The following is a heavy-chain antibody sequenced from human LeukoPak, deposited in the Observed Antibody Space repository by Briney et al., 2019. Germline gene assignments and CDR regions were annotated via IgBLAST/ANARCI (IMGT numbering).Heavy chain of an antibody. Sequence: PSETLSLTCTVSGGSISSGGYYWSWIRQHPGKGLEWIGYIYYSGSTYYNPSPKSRVTTSVDTSKNQFSLKLSSVTAADTAVYYCATYSGSLYYFDYWGQGTLVTVSS. J-gene: IGHJ4*02. CDR3: ATYSGSLYYFDY. D-gene: IGHD1-26*01. V-gene: IGHV4-31*03. CDR1: GGSISSGGYY. CDR2: IYYSGST.